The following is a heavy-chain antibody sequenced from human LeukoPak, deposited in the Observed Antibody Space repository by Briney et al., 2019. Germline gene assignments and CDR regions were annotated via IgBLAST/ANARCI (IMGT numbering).Heavy chain of an antibody. CDR1: GFTFSSYA. CDR3: ANSLSYSSSWFPENYYYYGMDV. J-gene: IGHJ6*02. CDR2: ISYDGSNK. Sequence: PGGSLRLSCAASGFTFSSYAMHWVGQAPGKGLEWVAVISYDGSNKYYADSVKGRFTISRDNSKNTLYLQMNSLRAEDTAVYYCANSLSYSSSWFPENYYYYGMDVWGQGTTVTVSS. V-gene: IGHV3-30*04. D-gene: IGHD6-13*01.